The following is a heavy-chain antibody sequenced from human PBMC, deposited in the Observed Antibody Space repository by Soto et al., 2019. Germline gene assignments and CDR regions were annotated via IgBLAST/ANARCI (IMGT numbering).Heavy chain of an antibody. J-gene: IGHJ6*03. CDR1: GYTFTSYG. D-gene: IGHD3-3*01. CDR3: ARDKEYYDFWSGYYIPHYYYYMDV. CDR2: ISAYNGNT. V-gene: IGHV1-18*01. Sequence: GASVKVSCKASGYTFTSYGISCVRQAPGQGLEWMGWISAYNGNTNYAQKLQGRVTMTTDTSTSTAYMELRSLRSDDTAVYYRARDKEYYDFWSGYYIPHYYYYMDVWGKGTTVTVSS.